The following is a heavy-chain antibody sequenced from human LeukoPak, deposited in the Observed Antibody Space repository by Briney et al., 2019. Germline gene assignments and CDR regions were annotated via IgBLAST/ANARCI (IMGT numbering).Heavy chain of an antibody. CDR1: GFTFSSYG. V-gene: IGHV3-30*18. J-gene: IGHJ4*02. D-gene: IGHD2-2*01. Sequence: GGSLRLSCAASGFTFSSYGMHWVRQAPGKGLEWVAVISYDGSNKYYADSVKGRFTISRDNSKNTLYLQMNSLRAEDTAVYYCAKDRGSCSSTSCYYPDYWGQGTLVTVSS. CDR2: ISYDGSNK. CDR3: AKDRGSCSSTSCYYPDY.